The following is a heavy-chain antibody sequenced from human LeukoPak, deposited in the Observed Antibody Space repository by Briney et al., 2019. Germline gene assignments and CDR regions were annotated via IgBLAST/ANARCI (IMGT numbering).Heavy chain of an antibody. CDR1: GGSISSGGYS. J-gene: IGHJ6*02. V-gene: IGHV4-30-2*01. CDR2: INHSGST. Sequence: SQTLSLTCAVSGGSISSGGYSWSWIRQPPGKGLEWIGEINHSGSTNYNPSLKSRVTISVDTSKNQFSLKLSSVTAADTAVYYCARDGPSLYYYYYGMDVWGQGTTVTVSS. CDR3: ARDGPSLYYYYYGMDV.